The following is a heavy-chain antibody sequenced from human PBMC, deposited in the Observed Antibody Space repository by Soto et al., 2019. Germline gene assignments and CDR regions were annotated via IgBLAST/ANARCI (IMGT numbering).Heavy chain of an antibody. V-gene: IGHV3-11*06. CDR1: GFSLSDYY. CDR3: ARADWNDLHFDY. Sequence: GGSLRLSCAASGFSLSDYYMSWIRQAPGKGLEWVSYISSSSSYTNYADSVKGRFTISRDNAKNSLYLQMNSLRAEDTAVYYCARADWNDLHFDYWGQGTLVTVSS. J-gene: IGHJ4*02. CDR2: ISSSSSYT. D-gene: IGHD1-1*01.